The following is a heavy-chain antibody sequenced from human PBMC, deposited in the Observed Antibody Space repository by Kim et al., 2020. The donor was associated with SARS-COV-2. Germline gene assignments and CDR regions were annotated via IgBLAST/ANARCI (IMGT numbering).Heavy chain of an antibody. J-gene: IGHJ6*02. CDR2: VSHSGST. D-gene: IGHD2-15*01. CDR3: VTDRGGYYGMDV. CDR1: GGSISSSNYY. V-gene: IGHV4-39*07. Sequence: SETLSLTCTVSGGSISSSNYYWGWIRQPPGKGLEWIASVSHSGSTYYNPSLKSRVSISVDTSKNHFSLKLSSVTAAAPAVYYCVTDRGGYYGMDVWGPGT.